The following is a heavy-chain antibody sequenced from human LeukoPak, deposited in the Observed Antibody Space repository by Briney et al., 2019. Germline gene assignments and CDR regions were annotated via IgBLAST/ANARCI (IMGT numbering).Heavy chain of an antibody. J-gene: IGHJ4*02. V-gene: IGHV1-18*01. CDR1: GYTFTSYG. CDR2: ISTYNGNT. Sequence: ASVKVSCKASGYTFTSYGISWVRQAPGQGLEWMGWISTYNGNTNYAQKLQGRVTMTTDTSTSTAYMELRSLRSDDTAVYYCARDGAPYGYVWGSYRYPDYFDYWGQGTLVTVSS. CDR3: ARDGAPYGYVWGSYRYPDYFDY. D-gene: IGHD3-16*02.